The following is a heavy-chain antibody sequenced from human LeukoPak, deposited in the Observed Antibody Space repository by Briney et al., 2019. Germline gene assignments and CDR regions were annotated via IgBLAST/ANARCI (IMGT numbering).Heavy chain of an antibody. CDR3: ARDRGSGRWLQLY. J-gene: IGHJ4*02. Sequence: SVKVSCKASGGTFSSYTISWVRQAPGQGLEWMGRIIPILGIANYAQKFQGRVTITADKSTSTVYMELSSLRSEDTAVYYCARDRGSGRWLQLYWGQGTLVTVSS. D-gene: IGHD5-24*01. CDR1: GGTFSSYT. V-gene: IGHV1-69*04. CDR2: IIPILGIA.